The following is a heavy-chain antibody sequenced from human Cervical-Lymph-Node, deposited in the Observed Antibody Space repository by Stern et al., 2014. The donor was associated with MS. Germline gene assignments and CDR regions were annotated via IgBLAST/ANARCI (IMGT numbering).Heavy chain of an antibody. Sequence: QVQLQESGSGLVKPSQTLSLTCAVSGGSISSGGYSWSWIRQPPGKGLEWIGYIYHSGSTYYNPSLTSRVTISVDRSKNQFTLKLSSVTAADTAVYYCARSSTVTPNAFDIWGQGTMVTVSS. CDR3: ARSSTVTPNAFDI. CDR1: GGSISSGGYS. D-gene: IGHD4-17*01. CDR2: IYHSGST. J-gene: IGHJ3*02. V-gene: IGHV4-30-2*01.